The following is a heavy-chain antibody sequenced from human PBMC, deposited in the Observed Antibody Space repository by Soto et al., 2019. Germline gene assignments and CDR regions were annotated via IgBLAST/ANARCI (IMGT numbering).Heavy chain of an antibody. CDR3: ARGNRPVY. J-gene: IGHJ4*02. CDR1: GFTFSSYA. Sequence: GGSLRLSCAASGFTFSSYAMNWVRQAPGKGLEWVSSISSSSTYIYYADSVKGRFTISRDNAKNSLCLQMNSLRAEDTAVYYCARGNRPVYWGQGTLVTVSS. D-gene: IGHD4-17*01. V-gene: IGHV3-21*01. CDR2: ISSSSTYI.